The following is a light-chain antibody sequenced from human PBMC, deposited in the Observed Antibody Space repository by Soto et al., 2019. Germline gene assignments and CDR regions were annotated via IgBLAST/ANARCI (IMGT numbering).Light chain of an antibody. CDR2: GAS. CDR3: QQYNNWPLT. CDR1: QSVRSN. Sequence: EMVMTQSPATLSVSPGERATLSCRASQSVRSNLAWYQQKPGQAPRLLIYGASTRATGIPARFSGSGSGTEFTLTISSLQSEDFAVYYCQQYNNWPLTFGGGTKVDIK. V-gene: IGKV3-15*01. J-gene: IGKJ4*01.